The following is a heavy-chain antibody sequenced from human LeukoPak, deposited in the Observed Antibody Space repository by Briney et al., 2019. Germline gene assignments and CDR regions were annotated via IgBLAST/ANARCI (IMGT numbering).Heavy chain of an antibody. Sequence: PGGSLRLSCAASGFTFSSYAMNWVRQAPGKGLEWVSSISSGSSFIYSADSVKGRFTICRDNAKKTLYLQMSSLRAEDTAVYYCARDQGRYGDYDPDSFDYWGQGTLVTVSS. J-gene: IGHJ4*02. CDR3: ARDQGRYGDYDPDSFDY. D-gene: IGHD4-17*01. CDR2: ISSGSSFI. CDR1: GFTFSSYA. V-gene: IGHV3-21*01.